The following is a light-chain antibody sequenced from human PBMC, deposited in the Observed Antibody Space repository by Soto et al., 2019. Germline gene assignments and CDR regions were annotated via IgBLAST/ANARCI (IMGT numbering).Light chain of an antibody. J-gene: IGLJ1*01. CDR3: SSYASSRDV. CDR1: SMDVGGYNG. Sequence: QSALTQPPSAYGSPGRSVTISCPGTSMDVGGYNGGSWDQQHPGKAPTLPIYELNKLPTGDPDRFSGPKSGHTAPLTVNGLEAEDEADYYCSSYASSRDVFGTGTKVT. V-gene: IGLV2-8*01. CDR2: ELN.